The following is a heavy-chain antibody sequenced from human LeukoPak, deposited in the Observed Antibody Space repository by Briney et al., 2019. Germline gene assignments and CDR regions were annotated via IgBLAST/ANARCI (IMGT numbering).Heavy chain of an antibody. V-gene: IGHV3-48*04. CDR3: TRDLGLRRMI. CDR1: GLSLSSNN. CDR2: ISAGSGTV. Sequence: GGSLRLSCAASGLSLSSNNMHGVRQAPGGGLEWLSYISAGSGTVFSADSVKGRFSISRDNARESLFLQMNSLRVEDTAVYYCTRDLGLRRMIWGRGTLVIVSS. J-gene: IGHJ2*01.